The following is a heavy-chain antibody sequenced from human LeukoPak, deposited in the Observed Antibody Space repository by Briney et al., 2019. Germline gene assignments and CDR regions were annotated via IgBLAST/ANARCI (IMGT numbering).Heavy chain of an antibody. Sequence: PGGSLRLSCAASGFTFSSYGMHWVRQPPGKGLEWIGEIYHSGSTNYNPSLKSRVTISVDKSKNQFSLKLSSVTAADTAVYYCARDFSSSDDYWGQGTLVTVSS. CDR3: ARDFSSSDDY. J-gene: IGHJ4*02. D-gene: IGHD6-13*01. V-gene: IGHV4-4*02. CDR1: GFTFSSYG. CDR2: IYHSGST.